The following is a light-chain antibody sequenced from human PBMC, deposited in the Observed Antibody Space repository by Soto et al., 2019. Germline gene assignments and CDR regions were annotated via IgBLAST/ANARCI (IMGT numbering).Light chain of an antibody. CDR3: QQSRITPYT. CDR1: ESISNY. J-gene: IGKJ2*01. V-gene: IGKV1-39*01. CDR2: AAS. Sequence: DIQMTQSPSSLPASAGDRVSITCRASESISNYLNWYQQSPGKAPQLLIYAASILQSGVPSRFSGSGSGTDFTLTISGLQPEDFAIYYRQQSRITPYTFGQGTKLEIK.